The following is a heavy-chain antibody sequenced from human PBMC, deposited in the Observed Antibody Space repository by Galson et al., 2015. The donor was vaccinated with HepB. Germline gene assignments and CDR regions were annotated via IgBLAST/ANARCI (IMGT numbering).Heavy chain of an antibody. V-gene: IGHV5-51*01. Sequence: QSGAEVKKPGESLKISCKGSGYNFTNYRIGWVRQMPGKGLEWMGLFYPRDSDTRYSPSIQGQVTFSADKSITTAYLQWSSLKASDTAMYYCAIAANGYCYFDYWGQGTLVTVSS. CDR2: FYPRDSDT. D-gene: IGHD6-13*01. J-gene: IGHJ4*02. CDR3: AIAANGYCYFDY. CDR1: GYNFTNYR.